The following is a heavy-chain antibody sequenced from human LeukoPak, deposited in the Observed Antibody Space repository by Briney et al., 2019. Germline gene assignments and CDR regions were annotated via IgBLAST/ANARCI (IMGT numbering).Heavy chain of an antibody. CDR3: ARRYYDSSGYSLDY. J-gene: IGHJ4*02. Sequence: SETLSLTCAVYGGSFSGYYWSWIRQPPGKGLEWIGEINHSGSTNYNPSLKSRVTISVDTSKNQFSLKLSSVTAADTAVYYCARRYYDSSGYSLDYRGQGTLVTVSS. V-gene: IGHV4-34*01. CDR2: INHSGST. CDR1: GGSFSGYY. D-gene: IGHD3-22*01.